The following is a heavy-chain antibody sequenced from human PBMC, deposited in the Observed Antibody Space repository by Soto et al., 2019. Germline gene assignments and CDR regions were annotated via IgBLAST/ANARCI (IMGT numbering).Heavy chain of an antibody. CDR1: GDSISHYF. D-gene: IGHD3-10*01. V-gene: IGHV4-59*08. CDR3: ARLGRYYQSLDS. CDR2: IYYTGST. Sequence: WETLSLTCTVSGDSISHYFWGGIRQPPGKGLEWIGYIYYTGSTNYNPSLKSRVTISVDTSKNQFSLKLSSVTAADTAVYYCARLGRYYQSLDSWGPGTLVTVSS. J-gene: IGHJ5*01.